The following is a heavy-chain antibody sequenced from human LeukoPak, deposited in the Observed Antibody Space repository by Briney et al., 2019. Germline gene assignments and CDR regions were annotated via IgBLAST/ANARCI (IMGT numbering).Heavy chain of an antibody. V-gene: IGHV3-30-3*01. Sequence: PGGSLRLSCAASGFTFSSYAMHWVRQAPGKGLEWVAVISYDGSNKYYADSVKGRFTISRDNSKNTLYLQMNSLRAEDTAVYYCARHLNYYFDYWGQGTLVTVSS. CDR1: GFTFSSYA. CDR3: ARHLNYYFDY. CDR2: ISYDGSNK. J-gene: IGHJ4*02. D-gene: IGHD3-10*01.